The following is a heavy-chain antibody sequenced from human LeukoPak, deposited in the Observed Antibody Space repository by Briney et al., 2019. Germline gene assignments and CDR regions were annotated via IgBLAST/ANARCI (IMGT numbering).Heavy chain of an antibody. J-gene: IGHJ2*01. CDR2: IGPAGDT. V-gene: IGHV3-13*01. D-gene: IGHD1-14*01. CDR1: GFTFSSHD. CDR3: ARGRSRATITWYIDL. Sequence: GGSLRLSCAASGFTFSSHDMHWVRQVTGKGLEWVSAIGPAGDTYYPTSVKGRFTVSRENAKNSLYLQMNSLRAGETAVYYCARGRSRATITWYIDLWGRGTLVTVSS.